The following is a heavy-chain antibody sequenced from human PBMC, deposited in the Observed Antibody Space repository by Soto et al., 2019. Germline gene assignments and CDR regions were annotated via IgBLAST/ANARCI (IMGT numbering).Heavy chain of an antibody. J-gene: IGHJ5*02. V-gene: IGHV1-18*01. D-gene: IGHD2-2*01. Sequence: SVKVSCKSSVCTFTGYGISWVRQAPGQGLEWMGWISAYNGNTNYAQKLQGRVTMTTDTSTSKAYMELRSLRSDDTAVYYCARGPVVPAANNWFDPWGQGTLVTGSS. CDR1: VCTFTGYG. CDR2: ISAYNGNT. CDR3: ARGPVVPAANNWFDP.